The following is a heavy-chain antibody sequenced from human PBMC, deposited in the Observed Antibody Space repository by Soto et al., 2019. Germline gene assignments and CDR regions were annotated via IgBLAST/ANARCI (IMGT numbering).Heavy chain of an antibody. CDR3: ARSHGMDV. J-gene: IGHJ6*02. CDR1: GFSFTSSW. Sequence: GXSLKISCQGSGFSFTSSWIGWVRQMPGKGLEWMGLIYPGDSDTRYSPSFQGQVTISADKSISTAYLQWSSLKASDTAIYYCARSHGMDVWGQGTTVTVS. CDR2: IYPGDSDT. V-gene: IGHV5-51*01.